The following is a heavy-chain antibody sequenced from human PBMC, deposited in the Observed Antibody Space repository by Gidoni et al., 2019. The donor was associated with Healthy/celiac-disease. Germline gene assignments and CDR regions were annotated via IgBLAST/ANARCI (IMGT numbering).Heavy chain of an antibody. CDR3: ARVGAAAVDY. Sequence: QVQLQESGPGLVKPSETLSLTCTVSGGSISSYYWSWIRQPPGKGLEWIWYIYYSGSTNYNPSLKSRVTISVDTSKNQFSLKLSSVTAADTAVYYCARVGAAAVDYWGQGTLVTVSS. D-gene: IGHD6-13*01. CDR2: IYYSGST. V-gene: IGHV4-59*01. CDR1: GGSISSYY. J-gene: IGHJ4*02.